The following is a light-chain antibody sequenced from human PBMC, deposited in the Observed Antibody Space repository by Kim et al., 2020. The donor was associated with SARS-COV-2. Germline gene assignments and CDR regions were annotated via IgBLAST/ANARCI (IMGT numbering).Light chain of an antibody. CDR2: DVS. CDR3: QQYNKWPPGT. Sequence: SPGEGATRSCRARQSVGIYVAWYQRKPGQPLRLLIYDVSIRVTGIPARFSGGGSGAEFTLTISSLQSADSAIYYCQQYNKWPPGTFCQGAKVDIK. J-gene: IGKJ1*01. CDR1: QSVGIY. V-gene: IGKV3-15*01.